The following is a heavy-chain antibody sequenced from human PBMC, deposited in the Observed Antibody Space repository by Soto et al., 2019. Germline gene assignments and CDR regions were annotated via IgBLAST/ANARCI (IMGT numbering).Heavy chain of an antibody. J-gene: IGHJ2*01. CDR1: GFTFSSYW. V-gene: IGHV3-7*05. CDR2: IKQDGSEK. Sequence: EVQLMESGGGLVQPGGSLRLSCAASGFTFSSYWMSWVRQAPGKGLEWVANIKQDGSEKYYVDSVKGRFTISRDNAKNSLYLQMNSLRAEDTAVYYCARVGYYYDSSGYFPDWYFDLWGRGTLVTVSS. D-gene: IGHD3-22*01. CDR3: ARVGYYYDSSGYFPDWYFDL.